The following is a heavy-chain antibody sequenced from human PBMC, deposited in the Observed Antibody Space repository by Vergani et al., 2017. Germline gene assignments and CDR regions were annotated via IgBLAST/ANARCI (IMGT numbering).Heavy chain of an antibody. CDR3: AMQMGDVDTAMVRDY. Sequence: QVQLVQSGAEVKKPGASVKFSCKASGYTFTSYYMHWVRQAPGQGLEWMGIINPSGGSTSSAQKFQGRVTMTRDTYTSTVYMEMSSLRSEDTAVYYCAMQMGDVDTAMVRDYWGEGTLVTVSS. CDR1: GYTFTSYY. J-gene: IGHJ4*02. CDR2: INPSGGST. D-gene: IGHD5-18*01. V-gene: IGHV1-46*01.